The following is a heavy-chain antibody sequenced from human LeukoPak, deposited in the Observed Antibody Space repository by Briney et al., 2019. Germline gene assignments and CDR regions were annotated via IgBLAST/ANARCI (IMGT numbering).Heavy chain of an antibody. V-gene: IGHV3-30-3*01. J-gene: IGHJ4*02. CDR3: ARDGLLGYFDY. CDR2: ISYDGSNK. CDR1: GFTFSSYA. Sequence: GGSLRLSCAASGFTFSSYAMHWVRQAPGNGLEWVAVISYDGSNKYYADSVKGRFTISRDNSKNTLYLQMNSLRAEDTAVYYCARDGLLGYFDYWGQGTLVTVSS.